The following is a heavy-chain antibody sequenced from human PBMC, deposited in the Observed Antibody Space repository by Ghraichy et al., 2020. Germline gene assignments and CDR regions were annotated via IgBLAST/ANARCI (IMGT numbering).Heavy chain of an antibody. V-gene: IGHV3-23*01. D-gene: IGHD3-22*01. CDR2: IGGSGGI. CDR1: GFSFSNSA. J-gene: IGHJ5*02. Sequence: GGSLRLSCAAAGFSFSNSAMKWVRQAPGKGLEWVSNIGGSGGIQYADFVKGRFTISRDNSKNTLYLQMNSLGADDTAVYYCARGGLAGQWLLLDLWGQGALVTVSS. CDR3: ARGGLAGQWLLLDL.